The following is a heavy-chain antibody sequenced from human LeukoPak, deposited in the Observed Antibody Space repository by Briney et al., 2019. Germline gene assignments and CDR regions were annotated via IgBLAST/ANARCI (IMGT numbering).Heavy chain of an antibody. D-gene: IGHD2-2*01. CDR2: IYPGDSDT. J-gene: IGHJ4*02. CDR1: GYSFTSYW. V-gene: IGHV5-51*01. Sequence: GVSLQISCKGSGYSFTSYWIGWVRPMPGKGLGWMGIIYPGDSDTRYSPSFQGQVTISADKSISTAYLQWSSLKASDTAMYYCARLSVVVPAALDYWGQGTLVTVSS. CDR3: ARLSVVVPAALDY.